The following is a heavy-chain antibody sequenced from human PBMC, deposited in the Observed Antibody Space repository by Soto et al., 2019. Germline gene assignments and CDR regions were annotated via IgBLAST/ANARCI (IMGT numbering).Heavy chain of an antibody. D-gene: IGHD2-2*01. J-gene: IGHJ5*02. CDR1: GYTLTELS. Sequence: ASVKVSCKVSGYTLTELSMHWVRQAPGKGLEWMGGFDPEDGETIYAQKFQGRVTMTEDTSTDTDYMELSSLRSEDTAVYYFATDLAKYCSSTSCITRWFDPWGQGTLVTVSS. CDR3: ATDLAKYCSSTSCITRWFDP. V-gene: IGHV1-24*01. CDR2: FDPEDGET.